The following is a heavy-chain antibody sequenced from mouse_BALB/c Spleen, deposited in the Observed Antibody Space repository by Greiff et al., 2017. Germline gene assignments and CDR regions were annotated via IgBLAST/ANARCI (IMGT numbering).Heavy chain of an antibody. D-gene: IGHD2-14*01. J-gene: IGHJ3*01. CDR3: TRDGDRYDAWFAY. Sequence: DVKLVESGGGLVKPGGSLKLSCAASGFTFSSYTMSWVRQTPEKRLEWVATISSGGSYTYYPDSVKGRFTISRDNAKNTLYLQMSSLKSEDTAMYYCTRDGDRYDAWFAYWGQGTLVTVSA. CDR2: ISSGGSYT. V-gene: IGHV5-6-4*01. CDR1: GFTFSSYT.